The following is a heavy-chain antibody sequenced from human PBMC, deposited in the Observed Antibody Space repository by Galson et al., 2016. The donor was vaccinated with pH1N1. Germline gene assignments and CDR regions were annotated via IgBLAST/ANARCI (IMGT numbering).Heavy chain of an antibody. Sequence: QSGAEVKKPGSSVKVSCKASGGPLNSHAISWVRQAPGQGLEWMGRIVGIFRSANYAQKFQGRVTITADEFMSKTYMELSSLRSDDTAVYYCARVSGYNSGSIDSWGQGTLVTVSS. CDR1: GGPLNSHA. D-gene: IGHD5-18*01. CDR3: ARVSGYNSGSIDS. J-gene: IGHJ4*02. V-gene: IGHV1-69*13. CDR2: IVGIFRSA.